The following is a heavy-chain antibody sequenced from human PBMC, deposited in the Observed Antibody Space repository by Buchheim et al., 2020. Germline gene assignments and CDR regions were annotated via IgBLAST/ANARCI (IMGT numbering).Heavy chain of an antibody. Sequence: QVQLVESGGGVVQPGRSLRLSCAASGFTFSSYGMHWVRQAPGKGLEWVAVISYDGSNKYYADSVKGRFTISRDNSKNTLYLQMNSLRAEDTAVYYCAKDFDSSGYWPGYYYYGMDVWGQGTT. CDR2: ISYDGSNK. CDR3: AKDFDSSGYWPGYYYYGMDV. V-gene: IGHV3-30*18. D-gene: IGHD3-22*01. J-gene: IGHJ6*02. CDR1: GFTFSSYG.